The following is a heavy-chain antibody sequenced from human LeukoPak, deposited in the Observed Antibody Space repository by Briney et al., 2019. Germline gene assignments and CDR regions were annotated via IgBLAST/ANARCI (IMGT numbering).Heavy chain of an antibody. CDR1: GFTFSSYA. Sequence: GGSLRLSCAASGFTFSSYAMSWVRQAPGQGLEWVSAISGSGGSTYYADSVKGRFTISRDNSKNTLYLQMNSLRAEDTAVYYCVRNWNDVFDHWGQGTPVTVSS. V-gene: IGHV3-23*01. CDR3: VRNWNDVFDH. CDR2: ISGSGGST. D-gene: IGHD1-20*01. J-gene: IGHJ4*02.